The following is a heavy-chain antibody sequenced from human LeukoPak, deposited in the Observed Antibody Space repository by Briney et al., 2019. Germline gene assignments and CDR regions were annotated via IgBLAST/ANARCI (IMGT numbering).Heavy chain of an antibody. Sequence: GGSLRLSCAASGFTFSSYAMHWVRQAPGKGLEWVAVISYDGSNKYYADSVKGRFTISRDNSKNTLYLQMNSLRAEDTAVYYCAKEALIAVAGTFDYWGQGTLVTVSS. V-gene: IGHV3-30-3*01. J-gene: IGHJ4*02. D-gene: IGHD6-19*01. CDR3: AKEALIAVAGTFDY. CDR1: GFTFSSYA. CDR2: ISYDGSNK.